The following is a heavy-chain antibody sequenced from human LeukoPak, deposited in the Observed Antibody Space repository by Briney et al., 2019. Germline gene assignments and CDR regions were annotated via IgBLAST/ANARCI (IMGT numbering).Heavy chain of an antibody. V-gene: IGHV1-2*02. CDR3: ARDPYDFWSGYGYDY. CDR2: INPNSGGK. CDR1: GYTLTGYY. J-gene: IGHJ4*02. Sequence: GASVKVSCKASGYTLTGYYMHWVRQAPGQGLEGMGWINPNSGGKNYAQKLQGRVTMTTDTSTSTAYMALRSLRSDDTAVYYCARDPYDFWSGYGYDYWGQGTLVTVSS. D-gene: IGHD3-3*01.